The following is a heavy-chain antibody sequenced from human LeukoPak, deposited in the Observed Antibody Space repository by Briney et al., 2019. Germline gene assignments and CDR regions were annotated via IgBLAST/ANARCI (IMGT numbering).Heavy chain of an antibody. J-gene: IGHJ4*02. CDR2: IDTSGST. CDR1: GYSIRSGYY. D-gene: IGHD3-22*01. Sequence: PSETLALTCVVSGYSIRSGYYWSWIRQPPGKGLEWIGEIDTSGSTNYNPSLKSRVTISVDTSKNQFSLKLSSVTAADTAVYYCARLPYYYDSSGYYGGHYFDYWGQGTLV. V-gene: IGHV4-34*01. CDR3: ARLPYYYDSSGYYGGHYFDY.